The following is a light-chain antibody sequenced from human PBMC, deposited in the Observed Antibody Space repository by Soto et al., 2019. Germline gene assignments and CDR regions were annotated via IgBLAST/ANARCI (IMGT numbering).Light chain of an antibody. CDR2: YDS. J-gene: IGLJ2*01. V-gene: IGLV3-21*04. CDR3: QVWDSSSDRDVV. Sequence: SYELTQPTSVSVAPGKTARITCGGNKIGSKSVHWYQQKPGQAPVLVIYYDSDRPSGIPERFSGSNSGNTATLTISRVEAGDEADYYCQVWDSSSDRDVVFGGGTKLTVL. CDR1: KIGSKS.